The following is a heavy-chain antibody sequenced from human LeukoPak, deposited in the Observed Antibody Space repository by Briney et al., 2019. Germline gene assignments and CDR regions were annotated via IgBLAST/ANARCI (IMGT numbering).Heavy chain of an antibody. CDR2: INPNSGGT. CDR3: ARDRPWEGATSDLFDY. V-gene: IGHV1-2*02. D-gene: IGHD1-26*01. Sequence: ASVKVSCKASGYTFTGYYMHWVRQAPGQGLEWMGWINPNSGGTNYAQKFQGRVTMTRDTSISTAYMELSRLRSDDTAVYYCARDRPWEGATSDLFDYWGQGTLVTVSS. CDR1: GYTFTGYY. J-gene: IGHJ4*02.